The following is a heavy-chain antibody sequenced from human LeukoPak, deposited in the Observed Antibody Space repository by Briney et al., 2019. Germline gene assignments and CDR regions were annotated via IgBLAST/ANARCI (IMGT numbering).Heavy chain of an antibody. D-gene: IGHD1-14*01. Sequence: PSETLSLTCTVSGGSISSYYWSWIRQPPGKGLEWIGYIYYSGSTNYNPSLKSRVTISVDTSKNQFSLKLSSVTAADTAVYHCARNHVDWFDPWGQGTLVTVSS. CDR1: GGSISSYY. V-gene: IGHV4-59*01. J-gene: IGHJ5*02. CDR2: IYYSGST. CDR3: ARNHVDWFDP.